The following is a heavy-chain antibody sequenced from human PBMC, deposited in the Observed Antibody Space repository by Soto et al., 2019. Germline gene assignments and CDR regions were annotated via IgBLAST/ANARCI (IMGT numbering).Heavy chain of an antibody. Sequence: SETLSLTCTVSGDSIRSSSHYWGWIRQPPGKGLEWIGYIYNSVSTYYNPSLKSRVTISVDTSKNQFSLKVTSVTAADTAVYYCARDPAPWGQGTLVTVSS. CDR3: ARDPAP. J-gene: IGHJ5*02. V-gene: IGHV4-39*07. CDR2: IYNSVST. CDR1: GDSIRSSSHY.